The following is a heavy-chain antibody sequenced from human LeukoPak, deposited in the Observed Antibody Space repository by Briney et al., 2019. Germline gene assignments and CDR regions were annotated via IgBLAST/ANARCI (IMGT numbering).Heavy chain of an antibody. CDR1: GFTFSIYG. CDR3: AKRGNYMDV. D-gene: IGHD3-16*01. J-gene: IGHJ6*03. V-gene: IGHV3-23*01. Sequence: GGTLRLSCAASGFTFSIYGMTWVRQAPGKGLECISSISGSGGNTYYADSVKGRFTISRDNSKNTLYLHMNTLRAEDTAVYFCAKRGNYMDVWGKGTTVTVSS. CDR2: ISGSGGNT.